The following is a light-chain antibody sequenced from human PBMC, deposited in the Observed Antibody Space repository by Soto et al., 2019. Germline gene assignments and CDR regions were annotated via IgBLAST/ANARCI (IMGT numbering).Light chain of an antibody. CDR1: SSDVGGYNY. V-gene: IGLV2-14*03. Sequence: QSALTQPASVSGSPGQSITISCTGTSSDVGGYNYVSWYQQHPGKAPKLMIYDVINRPSGVSNRFSGSKSGNSASLTISGRQAEDEADYYCSSYTSSSTYVVFGGGTKVTVL. CDR2: DVI. J-gene: IGLJ2*01. CDR3: SSYTSSSTYVV.